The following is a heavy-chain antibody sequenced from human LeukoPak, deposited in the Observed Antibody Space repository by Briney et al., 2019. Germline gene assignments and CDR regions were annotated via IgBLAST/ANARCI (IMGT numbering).Heavy chain of an antibody. D-gene: IGHD2-8*01. V-gene: IGHV4-4*07. Sequence: PSETLSLTCTVSGGSISNYYWSRIRQPAGKGLEWIGRIHSSGSTNYNPSLKSRVTTSVDKSKNQFSLRLSSVIAADTAVYFCARDRCEGYCTSFDSWGQGTLVTVSS. CDR1: GGSISNYY. CDR3: ARDRCEGYCTSFDS. CDR2: IHSSGST. J-gene: IGHJ5*01.